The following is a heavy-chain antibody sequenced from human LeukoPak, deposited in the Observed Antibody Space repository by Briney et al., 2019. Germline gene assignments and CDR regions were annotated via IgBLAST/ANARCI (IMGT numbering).Heavy chain of an antibody. Sequence: ASVKVSCKASGYTFTSYDINWVRQATGQGLEWMGWMNPKSGNTGYAQKFQGRVTMTRNTSISTAYMELSSLRSEDTAVYYCASSPGYSSGWFYRYYYYGMDVWGQGTTVTVSS. V-gene: IGHV1-8*01. D-gene: IGHD6-19*01. CDR1: GYTFTSYD. J-gene: IGHJ6*02. CDR2: MNPKSGNT. CDR3: ASSPGYSSGWFYRYYYYGMDV.